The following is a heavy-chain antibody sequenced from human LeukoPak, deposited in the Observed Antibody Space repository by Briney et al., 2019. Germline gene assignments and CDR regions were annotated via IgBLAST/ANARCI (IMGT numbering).Heavy chain of an antibody. Sequence: SETLSLTCTVSGGSISSYYWSWIRQPPGKGLEWIGYIHYSGSTNYNPSLQSRVTISVDTSKNQFSLKLSSVTAADTAVYYCARALIVATIGVLFDPWGQGTLVTVSS. V-gene: IGHV4-59*08. CDR1: GGSISSYY. D-gene: IGHD5-12*01. CDR2: IHYSGST. J-gene: IGHJ5*02. CDR3: ARALIVATIGVLFDP.